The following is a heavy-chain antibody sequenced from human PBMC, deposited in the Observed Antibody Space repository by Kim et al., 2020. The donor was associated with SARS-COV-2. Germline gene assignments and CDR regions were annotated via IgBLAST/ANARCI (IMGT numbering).Heavy chain of an antibody. Sequence: ASVKVSCKASGYTFTSYYMHWVRQAPGQGLEWMGIINPSGGSTSYAQKFQGRVTMTRDTSTSTVYMELSSLRSEDTAEYYCARLIAVAGGDYWGQGTLVTVSS. V-gene: IGHV1-46*01. D-gene: IGHD6-19*01. CDR3: ARLIAVAGGDY. CDR1: GYTFTSYY. CDR2: INPSGGST. J-gene: IGHJ4*02.